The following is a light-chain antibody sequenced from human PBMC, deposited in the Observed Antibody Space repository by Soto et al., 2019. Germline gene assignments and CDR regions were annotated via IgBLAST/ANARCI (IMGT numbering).Light chain of an antibody. CDR1: QGIGDT. CDR2: DPS. J-gene: IGKJ4*01. V-gene: IGKV3-15*01. Sequence: EIVMTQSPATLSVSPGEGATLSCRDSQGIGDTLAWYQQKPGQTPRLLIYDPSIRATGVPARFSVSRSGAEFTLTTSRLQTDGFAVYDGQHYVTWARTFGGGAKVE. CDR3: QHYVTWART.